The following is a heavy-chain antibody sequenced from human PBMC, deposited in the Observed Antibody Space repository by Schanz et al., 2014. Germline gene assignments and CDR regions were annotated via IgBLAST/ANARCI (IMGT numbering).Heavy chain of an antibody. V-gene: IGHV1-18*01. J-gene: IGHJ6*02. CDR1: RYTFNTYG. D-gene: IGHD3-10*01. CDR2: ISAYTNNT. Sequence: QVQLVQSGPEVKEPGASVKVSCEASRYTFNTYGLNWVRQAPGQGLEWMGWISAYTNNTNYAQKVQGRVTMTTDTSTSTVYMELSSLRSEDTAVYYCARDGGEVVRGVIEGVNHYYYGMDVWGQGTTVTVSS. CDR3: ARDGGEVVRGVIEGVNHYYYGMDV.